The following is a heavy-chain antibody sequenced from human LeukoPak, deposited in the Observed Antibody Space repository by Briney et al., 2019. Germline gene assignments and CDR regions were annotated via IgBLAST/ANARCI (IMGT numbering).Heavy chain of an antibody. Sequence: SVKVSCKASGCTFSSYAMSWVRQAPGQGLEWMGVIIPIFDTANYAQKFQGRVTITADESTSTAYMELSSLRSEDTAVYYCARTYSSSWGSYFDYWGQGTLVTVSS. D-gene: IGHD6-13*01. CDR3: ARTYSSSWGSYFDY. CDR1: GCTFSSYA. CDR2: IIPIFDTA. J-gene: IGHJ4*02. V-gene: IGHV1-69*13.